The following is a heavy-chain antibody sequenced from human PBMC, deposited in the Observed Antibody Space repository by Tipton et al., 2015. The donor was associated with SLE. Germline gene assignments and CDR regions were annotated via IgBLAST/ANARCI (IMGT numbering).Heavy chain of an antibody. CDR3: ARDLRGNFDYYFDF. CDR1: GGSISSETHF. J-gene: IGHJ4*02. V-gene: IGHV4-61*02. Sequence: LRLSCTVPGGSISSETHFWSCIRQPAGKGLEWIGRIHSSGSTNYNPSLQSRVTISVDTSKNQFSLKLSSVTAADTAVYYCARDLRGNFDYYFDFWGQGTLVTVSS. CDR2: IHSSGST.